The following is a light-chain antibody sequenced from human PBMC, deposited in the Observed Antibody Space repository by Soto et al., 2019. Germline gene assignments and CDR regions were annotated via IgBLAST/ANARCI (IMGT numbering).Light chain of an antibody. J-gene: IGKJ1*01. CDR2: GAS. CDR1: QSVSSSY. V-gene: IGKV3-20*01. CDR3: QQYGSSPLWT. Sequence: EIVLTQSPGTLSLSPGERATLSCRASQSVSSSYLAWYQHKPGQGPRLLIYGASSRATGIPDRFSGSGSGTDFTLTISRLEPEDFAVYYCQQYGSSPLWTFGHGTKVEIK.